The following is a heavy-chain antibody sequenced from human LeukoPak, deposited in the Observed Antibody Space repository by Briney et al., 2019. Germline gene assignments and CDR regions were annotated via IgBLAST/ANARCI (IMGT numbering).Heavy chain of an antibody. V-gene: IGHV1-8*01. CDR2: MNPSSGNT. J-gene: IGHJ4*02. CDR3: ARGGYCSGRSCYSFLDY. CDR1: GYTFTSYD. D-gene: IGHD2-15*01. Sequence: ASVKVSCKASGYTFTSYDINWVRQATGQGLEWMGWMNPSSGNTGYAQKFQGRATMTRNTSISTAYMELSSLRSEDTAVYYCARGGYCSGRSCYSFLDYWGQGTLVTVSS.